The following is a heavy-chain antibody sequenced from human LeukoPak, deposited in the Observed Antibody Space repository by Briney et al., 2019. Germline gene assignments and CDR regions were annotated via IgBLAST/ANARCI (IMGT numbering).Heavy chain of an antibody. D-gene: IGHD3-3*01. V-gene: IGHV1-18*01. J-gene: IGHJ5*02. Sequence: ASVKVSCKASGYTFTSYGISWVRQAPGQGLEWMGWISAYNGNTNYAQKLQGRVTMTTDTSTSTAYMELRSLRSDDTAVYYCARVGYDFWSGYTGWFDPWGQGTLVTVSS. CDR2: ISAYNGNT. CDR1: GYTFTSYG. CDR3: ARVGYDFWSGYTGWFDP.